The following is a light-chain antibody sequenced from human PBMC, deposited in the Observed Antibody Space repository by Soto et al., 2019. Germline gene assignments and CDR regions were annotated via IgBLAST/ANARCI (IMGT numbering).Light chain of an antibody. J-gene: IGKJ3*01. CDR2: AAS. Sequence: DIQVTQSPPTLSASVGDRVTITCRASQGINSYVAWYQQKPGKGPKLLIYAASALQSGVPSRFSGSGSGTDFTLTISSLQPEDFATYYCQQGNSYPRTFGPGTKVDIK. V-gene: IGKV1-9*01. CDR1: QGINSY. CDR3: QQGNSYPRT.